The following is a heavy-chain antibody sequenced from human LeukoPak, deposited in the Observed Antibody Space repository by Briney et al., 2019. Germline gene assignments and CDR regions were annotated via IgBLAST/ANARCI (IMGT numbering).Heavy chain of an antibody. Sequence: GGSLRLSCAASGFTFSSYGMHWVRQAPGKGPEWVAVISYDGSNKYYADSVKGRFTISRDNSKNTLYLQMNSLRAEDTAVYYCAKDLSSGWYEGTFDYWGQGTLVTVSS. CDR2: ISYDGSNK. V-gene: IGHV3-30*18. CDR3: AKDLSSGWYEGTFDY. CDR1: GFTFSSYG. D-gene: IGHD6-19*01. J-gene: IGHJ4*02.